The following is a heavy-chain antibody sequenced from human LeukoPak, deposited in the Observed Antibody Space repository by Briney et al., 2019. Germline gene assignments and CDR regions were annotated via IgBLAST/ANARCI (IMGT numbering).Heavy chain of an antibody. D-gene: IGHD3-9*01. V-gene: IGHV4-34*01. J-gene: IGHJ4*02. Sequence: SETLSLTCAVYGGSFSGYYWSWIRQPPGKGLEWIGEINHSGSTNYNPSLKSRVTISVDTSKNQFSLKLTSVTAADTAIYYCARGSSGTGYYSFDYWGQGTQVTVTS. CDR2: INHSGST. CDR1: GGSFSGYY. CDR3: ARGSSGTGYYSFDY.